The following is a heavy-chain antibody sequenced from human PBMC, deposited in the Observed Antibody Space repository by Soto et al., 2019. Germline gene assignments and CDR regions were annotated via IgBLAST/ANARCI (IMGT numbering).Heavy chain of an antibody. CDR2: VTWNSGNI. V-gene: IGHV3-9*01. J-gene: IGHJ6*02. D-gene: IGHD1-26*01. CDR3: AKDRYGSLEGSMDV. Sequence: EVQLVESGGGLVQPGRSLRLSCAASGFIFDDFGMHWVRQAPGKGLEWVSGVTWNSGNIDYADSVKGRFTITRDNAKNSLYLQMNSLRGEDTALYYCAKDRYGSLEGSMDVWGQGTTVTVSS. CDR1: GFIFDDFG.